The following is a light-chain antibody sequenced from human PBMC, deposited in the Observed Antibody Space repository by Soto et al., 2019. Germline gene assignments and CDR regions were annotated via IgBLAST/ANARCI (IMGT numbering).Light chain of an antibody. J-gene: IGLJ2*01. V-gene: IGLV2-14*01. CDR1: SSDVGGYSY. CDR2: DVS. Sequence: QSALTQPASVSGSPAQSITISCTGTSSDVGGYSYVSWYQQHPGKAPKLMIYDVSNRPSGVSNRFSGSKSGNTASLTISGLQAEDEADYYCSSYTSSSTLVFGGGTKLTVL. CDR3: SSYTSSSTLV.